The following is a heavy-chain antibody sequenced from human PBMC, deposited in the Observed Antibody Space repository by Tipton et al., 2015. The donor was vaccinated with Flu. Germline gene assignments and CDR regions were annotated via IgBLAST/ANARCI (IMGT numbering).Heavy chain of an antibody. CDR1: GFAFDIYT. Sequence: QLVQSGGGLVKPGGSLRLSCAASGFAFDIYTMNWLRQTPGQGLEWLASISHSDTYIYYADSLQGRFTISRDNAKGSLYLQMDGLRDEDTAIYFCARSLGWFFDFWGRGSLVTVSS. D-gene: IGHD7-27*01. J-gene: IGHJ2*01. V-gene: IGHV3-21*01. CDR2: ISHSDTYI. CDR3: ARSLGWFFDF.